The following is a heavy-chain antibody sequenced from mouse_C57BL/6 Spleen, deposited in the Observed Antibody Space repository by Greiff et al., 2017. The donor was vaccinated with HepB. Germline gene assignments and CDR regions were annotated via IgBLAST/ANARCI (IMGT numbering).Heavy chain of an antibody. CDR3: AREGYFGSSLYAMDD. CDR2: IYPGDGDT. Sequence: VQLQQSGAELVKPGASVKISCKASGYAFSSYWMNWVKQRPGKGLEWIGQIYPGDGDTNYNGKFKGKGTLTADRSSSTAYMQLSSLTSEVSAVYFCAREGYFGSSLYAMDDWGQGTSVPVSS. CDR1: GYAFSSYW. J-gene: IGHJ4*01. D-gene: IGHD1-1*01. V-gene: IGHV1-80*01.